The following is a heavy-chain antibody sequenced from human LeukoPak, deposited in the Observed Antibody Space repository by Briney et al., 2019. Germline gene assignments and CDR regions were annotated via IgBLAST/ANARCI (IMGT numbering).Heavy chain of an antibody. CDR2: ISGSGGST. CDR1: GFTFSSYA. V-gene: IGHV3-23*01. D-gene: IGHD3-10*01. Sequence: GGSLRLSCAASGFTFSSYAMSWVRQAPGKGLEWVSAISGSGGSTYYADSVKGRFTISRDNSKNTLYLQMNSLRAEDTAVYYCAKSHLQYYGSGNWFDPWGQGTLVTVSS. CDR3: AKSHLQYYGSGNWFDP. J-gene: IGHJ5*02.